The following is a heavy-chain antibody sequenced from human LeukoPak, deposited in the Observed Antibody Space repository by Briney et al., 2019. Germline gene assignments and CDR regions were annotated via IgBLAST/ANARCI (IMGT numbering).Heavy chain of an antibody. V-gene: IGHV4-4*09. J-gene: IGHJ4*02. CDR3: ARLTRLSTSPDRYYLDY. D-gene: IGHD6-6*01. CDR2: IYTSGGT. Sequence: SETLSLTCTVSGDSISSYYWSWIRQPPGKGLEWIGYIYTSGGTNYIPSLKGRVTISIDTSKNQFTLKLSSVTAADSAVYYCARLTRLSTSPDRYYLDYWGQGTLVTVSS. CDR1: GDSISSYY.